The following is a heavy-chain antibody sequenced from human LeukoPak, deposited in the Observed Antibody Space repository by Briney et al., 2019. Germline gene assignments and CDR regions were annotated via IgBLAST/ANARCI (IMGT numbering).Heavy chain of an antibody. CDR1: GFTFSDYY. CDR3: ARGDVDTAMVTRRSRIWFGESPYGMDV. J-gene: IGHJ6*02. D-gene: IGHD5-18*01. Sequence: GGSLRLSCAASGFTFSDYYMSWIRQAPGKGLEWVSYISSSGSTIYYADSVKGRFTISRDNAKNSLYLQMNSLGAEDTAAYCCARGDVDTAMVTRRSRIWFGESPYGMDVWGQGTTVTVSS. V-gene: IGHV3-11*01. CDR2: ISSSGSTI.